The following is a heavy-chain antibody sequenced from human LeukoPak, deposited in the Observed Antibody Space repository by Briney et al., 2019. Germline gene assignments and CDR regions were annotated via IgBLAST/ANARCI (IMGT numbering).Heavy chain of an antibody. CDR3: ARLSGSKTTPY. V-gene: IGHV4-59*08. D-gene: IGHD1-26*01. CDR2: IYYSRTT. CDR1: GGSISSYY. J-gene: IGHJ4*02. Sequence: SGTLSLTCTVPGGSISSYYWSWIRQPPERGREWIGYIYYSRTTNYNPSLKSRVTMSVDTSKYQFSLKLSSVAAADTAVYYCARLSGSKTTPYWGQGTLVTVSA.